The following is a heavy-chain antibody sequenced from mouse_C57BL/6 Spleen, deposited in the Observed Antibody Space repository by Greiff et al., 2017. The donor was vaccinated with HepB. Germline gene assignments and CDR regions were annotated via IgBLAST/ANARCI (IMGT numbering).Heavy chain of an antibody. CDR2: INPNNGGT. CDR3: ARLGYDYLFDY. D-gene: IGHD2-4*01. J-gene: IGHJ2*01. V-gene: IGHV1-18*01. CDR1: GYTFTDYN. Sequence: EVKLVESGPELVKPGASVKIPCKASGYTFTDYNMDWVKQSHGKSLEWIGDINPNNGGTIYNQKFKGKATLTVDKSSSTAYMELRSLTSEDTAVYYCARLGYDYLFDYWGQGTTLTVSS.